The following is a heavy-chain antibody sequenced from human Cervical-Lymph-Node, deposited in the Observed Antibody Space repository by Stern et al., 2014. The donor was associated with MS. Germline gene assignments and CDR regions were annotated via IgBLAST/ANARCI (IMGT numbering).Heavy chain of an antibody. CDR3: ASAYSSSHYYFDY. Sequence: VQLLESGGGVVQPGRSLRLSWAASGFSFSRYAMHWVRPAPGKGLEWVALIWYDGSNPYYADSVTGRFTISRDNFKNTLYLQMNSLRAEDTAVYYCASAYSSSHYYFDYWGQGTLVTVSS. CDR1: GFSFSRYA. CDR2: IWYDGSNP. J-gene: IGHJ4*02. D-gene: IGHD6-13*01. V-gene: IGHV3-33*01.